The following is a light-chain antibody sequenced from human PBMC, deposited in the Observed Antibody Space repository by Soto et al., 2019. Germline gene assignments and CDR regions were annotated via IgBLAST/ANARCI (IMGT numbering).Light chain of an antibody. CDR3: QQYGSLYT. Sequence: EIVLTQSPGTLSLSPGERATLSCRASQSVSSSYLAWYQQKPGQAPRLLIYGASSRDTGIPDRFSGSGSGTAFTLNTSRLEPEDFAVYYCQQYGSLYTFGQGTKLEIK. V-gene: IGKV3-20*01. CDR2: GAS. J-gene: IGKJ2*01. CDR1: QSVSSSY.